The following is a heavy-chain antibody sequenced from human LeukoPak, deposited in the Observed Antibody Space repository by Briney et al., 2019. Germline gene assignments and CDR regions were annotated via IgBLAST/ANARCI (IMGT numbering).Heavy chain of an antibody. V-gene: IGHV3-21*01. D-gene: IGHD3-16*01. CDR1: GFTFSSYS. Sequence: GGPLRLSCAASGFTFSSYSMNWVRQAPGKGLEWVSSISSSSSYIYYADSVKGRFTISRDNAKNSLYLQMNSLRAEDTAVYYCASWVGDYVGPWGQGTPVTVSS. J-gene: IGHJ5*02. CDR3: ASWVGDYVGP. CDR2: ISSSSSYI.